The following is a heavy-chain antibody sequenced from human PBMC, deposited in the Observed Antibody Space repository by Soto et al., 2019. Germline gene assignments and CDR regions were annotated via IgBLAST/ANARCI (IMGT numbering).Heavy chain of an antibody. CDR3: ARHGSSPCLRY. CDR2: IYYSGST. D-gene: IGHD6-6*01. CDR1: GGSISSSSYY. Sequence: QLQLQESGPGLVKPSETLSLTCTVSGGSISSSSYYWGWIRQPPGKGLEWIGSIYYSGSTYYNPSLKGRVTISVDTSKNQFSLKLSSVTAADTAVYYCARHGSSPCLRYWGQGTLVTVSS. J-gene: IGHJ4*02. V-gene: IGHV4-39*01.